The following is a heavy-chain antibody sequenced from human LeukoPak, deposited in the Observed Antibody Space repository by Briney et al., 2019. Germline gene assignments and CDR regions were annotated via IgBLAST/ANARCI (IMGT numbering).Heavy chain of an antibody. CDR3: AKVRWDNSGWYYLDS. Sequence: GGSLRLSCAASGFTFSSYAMSWVRQAPGKGLEWVSAISGSGGSTYYADSVKGRFTISRDNSKNTLYLQVDSLRAEDTAIYYCAKVRWDNSGWYYLDSWGQGTLVTVSS. D-gene: IGHD6-19*01. V-gene: IGHV3-23*01. CDR2: ISGSGGST. CDR1: GFTFSSYA. J-gene: IGHJ4*02.